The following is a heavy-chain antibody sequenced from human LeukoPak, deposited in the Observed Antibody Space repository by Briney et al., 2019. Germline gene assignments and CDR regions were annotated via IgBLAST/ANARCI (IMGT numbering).Heavy chain of an antibody. J-gene: IGHJ4*02. Sequence: PGGSLRLSCAASGFTFSSYGMHWVRQAPGKGLEWVAVISYDGSDKYYAESVKGRFTLSRDNSKNTLYLQMNSLRADDTAVYYCAKDWDRAAAGYYFDYWGQGTLVTVSS. CDR2: ISYDGSDK. CDR1: GFTFSSYG. V-gene: IGHV3-30*18. CDR3: AKDWDRAAAGYYFDY. D-gene: IGHD6-13*01.